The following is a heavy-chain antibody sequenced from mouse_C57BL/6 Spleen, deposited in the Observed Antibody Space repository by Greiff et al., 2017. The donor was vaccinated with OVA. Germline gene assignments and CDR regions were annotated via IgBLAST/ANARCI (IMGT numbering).Heavy chain of an antibody. CDR2: IYPGDGDT. D-gene: IGHD1-1*01. V-gene: IGHV1-80*01. CDR1: GYAFSSYW. Sequence: VQLQQSGAELVKPGASVKISCKASGYAFSSYWMNWVKQRPGKGLEWIGQIYPGDGDTNYNGKFKGKATLTADKSYSTAYMQLSSLTSEDSAVYFCARWGFYYGSSYDAMDYWGQGTSVTVSS. J-gene: IGHJ4*01. CDR3: ARWGFYYGSSYDAMDY.